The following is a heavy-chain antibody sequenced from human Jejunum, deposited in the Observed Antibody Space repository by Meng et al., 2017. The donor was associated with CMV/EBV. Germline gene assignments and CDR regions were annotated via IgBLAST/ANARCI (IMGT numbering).Heavy chain of an antibody. D-gene: IGHD4-11*01. CDR2: ISTYNGHA. CDR3: ARDLDDYSNFMNY. CDR1: GYTFTDFF. Sequence: QVPLWQSGPEVMKPGASLMMSCRTSGYTFTDFFLHWVRQAPGQGLEWMGWISTYNGHANYAQKFQGRVTMTTDTSSSTTYMELRSLKSDDTAIYYCARDLDDYSNFMNYWGQGTLVTVSS. J-gene: IGHJ4*02. V-gene: IGHV1-18*04.